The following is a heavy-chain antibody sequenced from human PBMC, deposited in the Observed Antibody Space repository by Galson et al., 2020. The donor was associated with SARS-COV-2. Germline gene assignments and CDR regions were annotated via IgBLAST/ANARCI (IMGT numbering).Heavy chain of an antibody. CDR2: ISYTGDT. V-gene: IGHV4-59*08. D-gene: IGHD1-26*01. CDR3: ARQQWDPHFDL. Sequence: ASETLSLTCTVSGGSIGSHYWTWVRQSPEKGLEWIGYISYTGDTNYNPSLESRVTISIDTSKNRFSLRMSSVTAADTAVYYCARQQWDPHFDLWGQGTLVTVSS. J-gene: IGHJ5*02. CDR1: GGSIGSHY.